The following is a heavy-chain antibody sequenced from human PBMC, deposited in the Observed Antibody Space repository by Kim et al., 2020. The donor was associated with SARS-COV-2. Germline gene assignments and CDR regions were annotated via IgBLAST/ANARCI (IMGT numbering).Heavy chain of an antibody. CDR2: IDRDGGRT. Sequence: GGSLRLSCLASGFTFSGFDLHWVRQAPGTGLQFVSSIDRDGGRTDYADSVKGRFTIFRDNSKNTLYLQMGSLRPEDKAVYYCARLRCGGDCSVRWYFDLWGRGTVVTVSS. J-gene: IGHJ2*01. D-gene: IGHD2-21*02. CDR1: GFTFSGFD. CDR3: ARLRCGGDCSVRWYFDL. V-gene: IGHV3-64*02.